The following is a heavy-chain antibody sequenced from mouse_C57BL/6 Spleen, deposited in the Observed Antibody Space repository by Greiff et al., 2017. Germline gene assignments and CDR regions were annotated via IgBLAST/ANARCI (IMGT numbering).Heavy chain of an antibody. CDR1: GYAFTNYL. J-gene: IGHJ2*01. CDR2: INPGSGGT. D-gene: IGHD1-1*01. CDR3: ARGGYCSSYEDY. V-gene: IGHV1-54*01. Sequence: QVQLQQSGAELVRPGTSVKVSCKASGYAFTNYLIEWVKQRPGQGLEWIGVINPGSGGTNYNEKFKGKATLTADKSSSTAYMQLSSLTSEDSAVYFCARGGYCSSYEDYWGQGTTLTVSS.